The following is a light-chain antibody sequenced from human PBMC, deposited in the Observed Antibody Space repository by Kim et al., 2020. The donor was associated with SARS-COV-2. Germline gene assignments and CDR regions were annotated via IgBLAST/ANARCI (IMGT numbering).Light chain of an antibody. J-gene: IGLJ3*02. V-gene: IGLV2-14*03. Sequence: QSALTQPASVSGSPGQSITISCTGTSSDIGSYNYVSWYQQHPDKAPKLMIYDVTNRPSGVSNRFSGSKSGNTASLTISGLQAEDEADYYCSSYTSSTSWVFGEGTQLTVL. CDR3: SSYTSSTSWV. CDR1: SSDIGSYNY. CDR2: DVT.